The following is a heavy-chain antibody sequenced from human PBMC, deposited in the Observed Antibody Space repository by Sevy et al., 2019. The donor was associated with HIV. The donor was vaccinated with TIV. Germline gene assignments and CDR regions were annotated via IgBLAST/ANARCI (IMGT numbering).Heavy chain of an antibody. CDR2: IIPILGTV. D-gene: IGHD6-19*01. Sequence: ASVKVSCKASGGTFSSYGISWVQQAPGQGLEWMGGIIPILGTVNYAQKFQGRVTITADESTKTAYMELRSLRSEDTAVYYCARGGGNGWYYFDYWGQETLVTVSS. V-gene: IGHV1-69*13. CDR1: GGTFSSYG. J-gene: IGHJ4*02. CDR3: ARGGGNGWYYFDY.